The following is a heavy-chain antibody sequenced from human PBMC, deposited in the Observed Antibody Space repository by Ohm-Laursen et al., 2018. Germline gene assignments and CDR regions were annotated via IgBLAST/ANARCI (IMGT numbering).Heavy chain of an antibody. CDR3: ARDLTSTNGMDI. V-gene: IGHV4-31*03. CDR1: GGSSSSGGSSSSGYYY. Sequence: SQTLSLTCTVSGGSSSSGGSSSSGYYYWSWVRQHPGKGLEWIGHIHYSGSTYYNPSLESRVNILVDTSKNQFSLKLSSLTAADTAVYYCARDLTSTNGMDIWGQGTTVTVSS. CDR2: IHYSGST. D-gene: IGHD2-2*01. J-gene: IGHJ6*02.